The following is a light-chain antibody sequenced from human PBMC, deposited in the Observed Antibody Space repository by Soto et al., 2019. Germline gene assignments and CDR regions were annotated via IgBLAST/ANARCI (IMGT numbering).Light chain of an antibody. V-gene: IGKV3-20*01. Sequence: EIVLTQSPGTLSLSPGERATLSCRASQSFSSSYLAWYQQKPGQAPRLLIYGASSRATGIPDRFSGSGSGKDFTLTISRLEPEDFAVYYCQQYGSSQFTFGPGTKVDIK. CDR3: QQYGSSQFT. J-gene: IGKJ3*01. CDR2: GAS. CDR1: QSFSSSY.